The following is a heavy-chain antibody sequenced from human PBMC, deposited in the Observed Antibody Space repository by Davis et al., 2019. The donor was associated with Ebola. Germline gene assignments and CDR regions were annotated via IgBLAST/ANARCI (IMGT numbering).Heavy chain of an antibody. CDR2: ISWNSGSI. Sequence: PGGSLRLSCAASGFTFDDYTMHWVRQAPGKGLEWVSGISWNSGSIGYADSVKGRFTISRDNAKNSLYLQMNSLRAEDTAVYYCAREGYSSSWYQGYYYGMDVWGQGTTVTVSS. CDR3: AREGYSSSWYQGYYYGMDV. V-gene: IGHV3-9*01. CDR1: GFTFDDYT. J-gene: IGHJ6*02. D-gene: IGHD6-13*01.